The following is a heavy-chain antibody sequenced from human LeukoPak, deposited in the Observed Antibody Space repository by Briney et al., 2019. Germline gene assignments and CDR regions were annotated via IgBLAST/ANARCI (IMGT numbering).Heavy chain of an antibody. V-gene: IGHV4-39*07. CDR3: ARGGRIGQLAVDY. CDR2: IYYSGST. D-gene: IGHD6-19*01. J-gene: IGHJ4*02. Sequence: SETVSLTCPVSAGSISSSSYYWGWTRQPPGKGLEWIGSIYYSGSTYYNPSLKRRVTISVDRSKNPCSLKLSSVTAADTAVYYCARGGRIGQLAVDYWGQGTLVTVSS. CDR1: AGSISSSSYY.